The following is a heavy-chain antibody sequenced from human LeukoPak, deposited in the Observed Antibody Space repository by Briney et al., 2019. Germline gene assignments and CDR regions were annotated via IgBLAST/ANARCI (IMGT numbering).Heavy chain of an antibody. CDR3: ARVPRRYSSSWNNWFDP. V-gene: IGHV4-59*01. D-gene: IGHD6-13*01. J-gene: IGHJ5*02. CDR1: GGSISSYY. CDR2: IYYSGST. Sequence: SETLSLTCTVSGGSISSYYWSWIRQPPGKGLEWIGYIYYSGSTNYNPSLKSRVTISVDTSKNQFSLKLSSVTAADTAVYYCARVPRRYSSSWNNWFDPWGQGTLVTVSS.